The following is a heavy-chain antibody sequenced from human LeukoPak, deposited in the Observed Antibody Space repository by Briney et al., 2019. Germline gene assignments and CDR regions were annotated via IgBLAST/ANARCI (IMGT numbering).Heavy chain of an antibody. D-gene: IGHD6-19*01. V-gene: IGHV3-11*01. CDR1: GFTFSDYY. CDR2: ISSSGSTI. J-gene: IGHJ4*02. CDR3: ARVIAVAGYYFDY. Sequence: GGSLRLSCAASGFTFSDYYMSWIRQAPGKGLEWVSYISSSGSTIYYADSVKGRFTISRDNVKNSLYLQMNSLRAEDTAVYYCARVIAVAGYYFDYWGQGTLVTVSS.